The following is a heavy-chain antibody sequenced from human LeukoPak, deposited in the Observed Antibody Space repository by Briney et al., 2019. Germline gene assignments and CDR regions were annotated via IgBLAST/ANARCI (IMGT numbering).Heavy chain of an antibody. CDR2: IKEDGSER. CDR1: GFTFSSYW. Sequence: GGSLRLSCAASGFTFSSYWMSWVRLAPGKGLEWVANIKEDGSERNYVDSVKGRFTISRDNAKNSLYLQMNSLRVADTAVYYCVSEGYNYGGMDVWGQGTTVTVSS. V-gene: IGHV3-7*01. CDR3: VSEGYNYGGMDV. J-gene: IGHJ6*02.